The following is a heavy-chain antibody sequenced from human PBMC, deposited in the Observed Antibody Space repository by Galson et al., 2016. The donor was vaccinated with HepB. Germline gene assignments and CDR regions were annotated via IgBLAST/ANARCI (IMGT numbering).Heavy chain of an antibody. J-gene: IGHJ2*01. CDR2: IYDIGGT. CDR3: ARGRYCSGVTCYSSSAFRYFEL. CDR1: GGSISSADYY. V-gene: IGHV4-30-4*01. Sequence: TLSLTCTVSGGSISSADYYWSWIRQPPGKGLEWIGYIYDIGGTYYNPSLKSRVSISKHTSRNQFSLKLSSVTAADTAVYYCARGRYCSGVTCYSSSAFRYFELWGRGTLVTVSS. D-gene: IGHD2-15*01.